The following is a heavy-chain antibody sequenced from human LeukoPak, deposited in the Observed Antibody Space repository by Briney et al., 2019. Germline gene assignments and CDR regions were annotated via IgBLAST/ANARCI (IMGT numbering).Heavy chain of an antibody. Sequence: GASVKVSFTASGYTFTSHGISWVRQAPGQGLEWMGWISTYNGNTNYAQKFQGRVIMTTDTSTSTAYMDLRSLRSDDTAVYYCARAGYKNLIAGPDFWGQGTLVTVSS. J-gene: IGHJ4*02. CDR1: GYTFTSHG. D-gene: IGHD1-1*01. CDR3: ARAGYKNLIAGPDF. CDR2: ISTYNGNT. V-gene: IGHV1-18*01.